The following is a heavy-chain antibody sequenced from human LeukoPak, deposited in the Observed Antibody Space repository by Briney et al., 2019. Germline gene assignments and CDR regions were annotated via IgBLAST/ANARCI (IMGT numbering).Heavy chain of an antibody. J-gene: IGHJ4*02. V-gene: IGHV3-30*03. Sequence: GGSLRLSCAASGFTFNAFGMHWVRQAPGKGLEWVAVISHDGGNQYYADSVRGRFTISRDNSKNTLYLQMNSLRTEDTAVYYCAREPLMSTHPRYEVVTNGGIDYWGQGTLVTVSS. CDR2: ISHDGGNQ. D-gene: IGHD4-23*01. CDR1: GFTFNAFG. CDR3: AREPLMSTHPRYEVVTNGGIDY.